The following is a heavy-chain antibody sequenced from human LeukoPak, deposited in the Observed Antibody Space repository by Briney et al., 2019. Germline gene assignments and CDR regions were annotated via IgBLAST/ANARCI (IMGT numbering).Heavy chain of an antibody. D-gene: IGHD5-12*01. V-gene: IGHV1-2*02. CDR2: INPNSGGT. CDR3: ARDLSSMTIVATTNAFDY. CDR1: GYTFTGYY. Sequence: ASVKVSCKASGYTFTGYYMHWVRQAPGQGLEWMGWINPNSGGTNYAQKFQGRVTMTRDTSISTAYMELSRLRSDDTAVYYCARDLSSMTIVATTNAFDYWGQGTMVTVSS. J-gene: IGHJ3*01.